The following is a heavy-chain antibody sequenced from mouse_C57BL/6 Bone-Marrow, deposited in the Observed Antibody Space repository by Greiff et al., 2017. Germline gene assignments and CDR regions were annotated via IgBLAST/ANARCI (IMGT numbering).Heavy chain of an antibody. CDR2: ISYDGSN. D-gene: IGHD1-1*01. J-gene: IGHJ4*01. CDR1: GYSITSGYY. CDR3: ARDYYYYAMDY. Sequence: DVQLQESGPGLVKPSQSLSLTCSVTGYSITSGYYWNWIRQFPGNKLEWMGYISYDGSNNYNPSLKNRISITRDTSKNQFFLKLNSVTTEDTATYYCARDYYYYAMDYWGQGTSVTVSS. V-gene: IGHV3-6*01.